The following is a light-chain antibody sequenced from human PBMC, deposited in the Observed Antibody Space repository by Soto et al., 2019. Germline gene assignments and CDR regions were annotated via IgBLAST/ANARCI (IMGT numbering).Light chain of an antibody. V-gene: IGKV3-11*01. CDR3: QQRSNWPPIT. CDR1: QSVSSY. Sequence: EIVLTQSPATLSLSPGERATLSCRASQSVSSYLAWYQQKPGQAPRLLIYGASNRATGIPDRFSGGGSGTDFTLTISSLEPEDFAVYYCQQRSNWPPITFGQGTRLEIK. J-gene: IGKJ5*01. CDR2: GAS.